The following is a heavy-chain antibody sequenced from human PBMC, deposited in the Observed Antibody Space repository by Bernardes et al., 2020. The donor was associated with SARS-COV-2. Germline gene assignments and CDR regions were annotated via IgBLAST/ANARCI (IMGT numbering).Heavy chain of an antibody. CDR2: IYYNGNT. Sequence: SESLSLTCTVSSGTVNRAGYYWGWVLQPPGKGLEWIGNIYYNGNTYYNPSLQSRATISVDTSKNQFSLNLNSVTPADTAVYYCARTTIRIDGPPFDIWGQGTVVTVSS. D-gene: IGHD1-26*01. J-gene: IGHJ3*02. CDR3: ARTTIRIDGPPFDI. CDR1: SGTVNRAGYY. V-gene: IGHV4-39*01.